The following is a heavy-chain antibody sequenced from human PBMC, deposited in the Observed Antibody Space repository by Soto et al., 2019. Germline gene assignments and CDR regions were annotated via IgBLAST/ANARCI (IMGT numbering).Heavy chain of an antibody. CDR3: ALKAWDPPRWFDP. CDR2: IYHIGST. Sequence: QVQLQESGPGLVTLSGTLSITCAVSGDSIRSNKRWSWVRQSLGKVLEWIGEIYHIGSTNYTPSLKSRVTIPVDKSKNQCSLKLSAVSAVYTAVYYCALKAWDPPRWFDPWGQGILVTVSS. V-gene: IGHV4-4*02. J-gene: IGHJ5*02. CDR1: GDSIRSNKR. D-gene: IGHD1-26*01.